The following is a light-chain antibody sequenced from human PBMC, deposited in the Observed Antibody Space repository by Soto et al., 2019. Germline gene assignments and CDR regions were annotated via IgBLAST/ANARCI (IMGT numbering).Light chain of an antibody. J-gene: IGKJ3*01. CDR2: AAT. CDR3: QQADTFPFT. Sequence: IQMTQSPSSVSASAGDRVTITCRASQDISSLLAWYQHKPGKAPKLLIYAATTLQSGVPSRFSGSESGTEFTLTISSLQPDDFATYYCQQADTFPFTFGPGTKVDMK. V-gene: IGKV1-12*01. CDR1: QDISSL.